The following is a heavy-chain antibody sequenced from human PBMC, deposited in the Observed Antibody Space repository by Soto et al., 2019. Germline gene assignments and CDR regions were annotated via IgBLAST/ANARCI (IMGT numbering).Heavy chain of an antibody. CDR2: VYYSGRT. CDR3: GSTKGYSTSFDY. CDR1: GDSISSCGYY. D-gene: IGHD6-6*01. Sequence: SETLSLTCTVSGDSISSCGYYWSLIRQHPGKGLEWIGCVYYSGRTYYNPSLKSRITISVDTSKNYFFLKLSSVTAADTAVYYCGSTKGYSTSFDYWGQGVLVTVSS. V-gene: IGHV4-31*03. J-gene: IGHJ4*02.